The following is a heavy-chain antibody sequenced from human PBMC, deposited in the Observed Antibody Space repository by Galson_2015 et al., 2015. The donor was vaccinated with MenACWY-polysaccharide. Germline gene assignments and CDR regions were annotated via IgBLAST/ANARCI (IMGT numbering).Heavy chain of an antibody. Sequence: SVKVSCKASGYTFTSYDINWVRQAPGHGLEWMGWMNSNRGNTGYAQKFQGRVTMTRNTSISTAYMELSSLRSEDTAVYYCARGFSRTVYWFDPWGQGTLVTVSS. CDR2: MNSNRGNT. D-gene: IGHD4-11*01. V-gene: IGHV1-8*02. CDR3: ARGFSRTVYWFDP. J-gene: IGHJ5*02. CDR1: GYTFTSYD.